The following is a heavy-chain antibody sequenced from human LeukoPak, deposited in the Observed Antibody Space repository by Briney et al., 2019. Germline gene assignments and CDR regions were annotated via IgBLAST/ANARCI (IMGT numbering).Heavy chain of an antibody. J-gene: IGHJ6*02. CDR2: ISGSGGNT. CDR1: GFIFSSYS. Sequence: GGSLRLSCAASGFIFSSYSMSWVRQAPGKGLEWVSVISGSGGNTYYADSVKGRFTISKDNSKNTVYLQMSSLRVDDTAVYYCAKAASSSWPSYYYGMDVWGQGTTVTVSS. V-gene: IGHV3-23*01. CDR3: AKAASSSWPSYYYGMDV. D-gene: IGHD6-13*01.